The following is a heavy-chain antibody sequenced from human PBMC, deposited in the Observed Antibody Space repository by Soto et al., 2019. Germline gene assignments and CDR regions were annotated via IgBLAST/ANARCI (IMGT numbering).Heavy chain of an antibody. D-gene: IGHD2-8*01. CDR2: ISGYNGDT. CDR3: AKNGQPPYYYYGLDV. V-gene: IGHV1-18*01. Sequence: ASVKVSCKASGYTFTRYGTSWVRQAPGQGLEWMGWISGYNGDTNYAQKFQGRVSMTIDTSTTTAYMELRSLRSDDTAVYYCAKNGQPPYYYYGLDVWG. CDR1: GYTFTRYG. J-gene: IGHJ6*02.